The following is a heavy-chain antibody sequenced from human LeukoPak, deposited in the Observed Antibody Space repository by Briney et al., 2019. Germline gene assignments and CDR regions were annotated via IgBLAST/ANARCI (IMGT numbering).Heavy chain of an antibody. V-gene: IGHV4-39*07. J-gene: IGHJ4*02. CDR1: GGSISSSSYY. Sequence: SETLSLTCTVSGGSISSSSYYWGWIRQPPGKGLEWIGSIYYSGSTYYNPSLTSRVTISLDTPKNQFSLSLNSVTAADTAVFYCARSMVTTDRNFDHWGQGTLVTVSS. CDR3: ARSMVTTDRNFDH. D-gene: IGHD2-21*02. CDR2: IYYSGST.